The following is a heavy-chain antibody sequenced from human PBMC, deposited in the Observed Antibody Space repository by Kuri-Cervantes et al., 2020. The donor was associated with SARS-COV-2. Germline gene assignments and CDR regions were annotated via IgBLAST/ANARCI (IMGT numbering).Heavy chain of an antibody. V-gene: IGHV4-38-2*02. Sequence: AGSLRLSCTVSGYSISSGYYWGWIRQPPGKGLEWIGSIYYSGSTYYNPSLKGRVTISVDTSKNQFSLKLSPVTAADTAVYYCAIATNSGYSYGYNYWGQGTLVTVSS. J-gene: IGHJ4*02. CDR1: GYSISSGYY. D-gene: IGHD5-18*01. CDR2: IYYSGST. CDR3: AIATNSGYSYGYNY.